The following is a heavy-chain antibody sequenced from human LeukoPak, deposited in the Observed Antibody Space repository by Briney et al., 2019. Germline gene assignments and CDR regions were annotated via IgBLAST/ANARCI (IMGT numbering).Heavy chain of an antibody. CDR3: ARLSSGWLDAFDI. D-gene: IGHD6-19*01. CDR2: INPNSGGT. CDR1: GYTFTGYY. Sequence: ASVKVSCKASGYTFTGYYMNWVRQAPGQGLEWMGWINPNSGGTNYAQKFQGRVTITTDTSISTAYMELSRLRSDDTAVYYCARLSSGWLDAFDIWGQGTMVTVSS. J-gene: IGHJ3*02. V-gene: IGHV1-2*02.